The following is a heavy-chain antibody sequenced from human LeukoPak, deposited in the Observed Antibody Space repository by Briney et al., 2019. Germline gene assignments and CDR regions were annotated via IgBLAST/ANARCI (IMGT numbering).Heavy chain of an antibody. CDR2: ISSSSSYI. Sequence: PGGSLRLSCAASGFTFSSYSMNWVRQAPGKGLEWVSSISSSSSYIYYADSVKGRFTISRDNAKNSLYLQMNSLRAEDTAVYYCARGYCTNGVCRDAFDIWGQGTMVTVSS. D-gene: IGHD2-8*01. CDR3: ARGYCTNGVCRDAFDI. J-gene: IGHJ3*02. V-gene: IGHV3-21*01. CDR1: GFTFSSYS.